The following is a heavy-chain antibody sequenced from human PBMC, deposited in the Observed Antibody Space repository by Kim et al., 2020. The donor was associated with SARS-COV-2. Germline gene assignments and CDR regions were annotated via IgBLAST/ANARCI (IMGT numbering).Heavy chain of an antibody. V-gene: IGHV1-18*04. CDR2: ISSYSGQT. D-gene: IGHD6-13*01. J-gene: IGHJ4*02. CDR3: ARDRGQQLVTGVFDD. Sequence: ASVKVSCKTSGYTFTSNSVSWVRQAPGHGLEWMGWISSYSGQTNYAQKLQGRVTMTTDTSTSTAYMELRTLRSDDTAVYFCARDRGQQLVTGVFDDWGQGTLVTVSS. CDR1: GYTFTSNS.